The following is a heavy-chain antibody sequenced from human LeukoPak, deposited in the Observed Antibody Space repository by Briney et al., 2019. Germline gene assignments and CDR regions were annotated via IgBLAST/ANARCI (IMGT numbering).Heavy chain of an antibody. CDR2: INPNSGGT. Sequence: GASVKVSCKASGYTFTGYYMHWGRQAPGQGLEWMGWINPNSGGTNYAQKFQGRVTMTRDTSISTAYMELSSLRSEDTAVYYCATDRGGGYNPPFDYWGQGTLVTVSS. J-gene: IGHJ4*02. CDR1: GYTFTGYY. D-gene: IGHD5-24*01. CDR3: ATDRGGGYNPPFDY. V-gene: IGHV1-2*02.